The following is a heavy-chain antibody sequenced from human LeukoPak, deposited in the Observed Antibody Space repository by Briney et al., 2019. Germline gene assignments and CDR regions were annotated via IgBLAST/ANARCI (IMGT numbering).Heavy chain of an antibody. CDR2: IYYSGYT. CDR1: GGSISSYY. V-gene: IGHV4-59*01. CDR3: ARGRRTAADPFDY. Sequence: SETLSLTCTVSGGSISSYYWSWIRQPPGKGLEYIGYIYYSGYTNYNPSLKSRVTISVDTSKNQFSLKLSSVTAADTAVYYCARGRRTAADPFDYWGQGTLVTVSS. D-gene: IGHD6-25*01. J-gene: IGHJ4*02.